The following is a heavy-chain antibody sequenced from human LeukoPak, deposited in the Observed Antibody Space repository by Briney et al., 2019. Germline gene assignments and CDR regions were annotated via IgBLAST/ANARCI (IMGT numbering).Heavy chain of an antibody. J-gene: IGHJ4*02. CDR3: ARDRSGWALVDY. V-gene: IGHV4-30-4*08. D-gene: IGHD3-3*01. CDR1: GGSINSGDYY. Sequence: SQTLSLTCTVSGGSINSGDYYWSWIRQPPGKGLEWIGYIYYSGTTYYNPSPKSRVTISVDTSKNQFSLELNSVTAADTVVYYCARDRSGWALVDYWGQGTPVTVSS. CDR2: IYYSGTT.